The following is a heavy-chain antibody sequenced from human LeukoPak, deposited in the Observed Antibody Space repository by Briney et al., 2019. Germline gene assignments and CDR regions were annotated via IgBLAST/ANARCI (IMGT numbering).Heavy chain of an antibody. Sequence: GGSLRLSCAASGFTFSDYYMSWIRQAPGKALEWVSYISSSGNSIYYADSVKGRFTISRDNAKNSLYLQMNSLRAEETAVYYCARDRRAVTGGFDYWGQGTLVTVSS. CDR3: ARDRRAVTGGFDY. V-gene: IGHV3-11*01. J-gene: IGHJ4*02. D-gene: IGHD6-19*01. CDR1: GFTFSDYY. CDR2: ISSSGNSI.